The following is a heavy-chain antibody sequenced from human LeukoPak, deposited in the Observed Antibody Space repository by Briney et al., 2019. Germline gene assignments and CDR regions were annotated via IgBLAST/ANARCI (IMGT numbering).Heavy chain of an antibody. J-gene: IGHJ6*02. CDR3: ARGVVYYYYGMDV. CDR2: INHSGST. D-gene: IGHD3-22*01. V-gene: IGHV4-34*01. Sequence: XXIGEINHSGSTNYNPSLKSRVTISVDTSKNQFSLKLSSVTAADTAVYYCARGVVYYYYGMDVWGQGTTVTVSS.